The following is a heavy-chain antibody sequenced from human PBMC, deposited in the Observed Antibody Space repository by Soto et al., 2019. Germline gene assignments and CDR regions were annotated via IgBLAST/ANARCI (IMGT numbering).Heavy chain of an antibody. Sequence: QVQLVESGGGVVQPGRSLRLSCAASGFTFSSYGMHWVRQAPGKGLEWVAVISYDGSNKYYADSVKGRFTISRDNSKNTLYLQMNSLRAEDTAVYYCAKASINTVTTVSAFDIWGQGTMVTVSS. CDR2: ISYDGSNK. CDR3: AKASINTVTTVSAFDI. D-gene: IGHD4-4*01. V-gene: IGHV3-30*18. CDR1: GFTFSSYG. J-gene: IGHJ3*02.